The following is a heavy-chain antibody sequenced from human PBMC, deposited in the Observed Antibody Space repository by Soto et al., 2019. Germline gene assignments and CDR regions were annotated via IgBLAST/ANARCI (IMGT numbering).Heavy chain of an antibody. V-gene: IGHV3-73*01. J-gene: IGHJ3*02. CDR1: GIPSSWSA. CDR2: IRSKANSYAT. Sequence: GGSRRRSWAASGIPSSWSAMHGVRQASGKGLEWVGRIRSKANSYATAYAASVKGRFTISRDDSKNTAYLQMNSLKTEDTAVYYCTRQSLVDIWGQGTMVTVSS. CDR3: TRQSLVDI.